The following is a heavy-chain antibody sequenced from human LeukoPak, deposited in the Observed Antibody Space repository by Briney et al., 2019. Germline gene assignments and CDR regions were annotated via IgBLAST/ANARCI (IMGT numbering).Heavy chain of an antibody. D-gene: IGHD4-17*01. CDR3: ARTDYGDFNNRDPQHYYYYGMXV. Sequence: ASVKVSCKASGYTFTGYYMHWVRQAPGQGLEWMGWINPKSGGTNYAQKFQGRVTMTTDTSISTAYMELSRLRSDDTAVYYCARTDYGDFNNRDPQHYYYYGMXVWGQGTTVXXXS. CDR2: INPKSGGT. CDR1: GYTFTGYY. J-gene: IGHJ6*02. V-gene: IGHV1-2*02.